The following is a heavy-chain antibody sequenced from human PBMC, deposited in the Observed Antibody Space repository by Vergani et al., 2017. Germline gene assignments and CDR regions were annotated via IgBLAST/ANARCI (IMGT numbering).Heavy chain of an antibody. CDR3: ARVGSSSSNSDWYFDL. CDR1: GFTFSSYE. V-gene: IGHV3-48*03. Sequence: VQLVESGGGLVKPGGSLRLSCAASGFTFSSYEMNWVRQAPGKGLEWVSYISSSGSTIYYADSVKGRFTISRDNAKNSLYLQMNSLRAEDTAVYYCARVGSSSSNSDWYFDLWGRGTLVTVSS. D-gene: IGHD6-6*01. CDR2: ISSSGSTI. J-gene: IGHJ2*01.